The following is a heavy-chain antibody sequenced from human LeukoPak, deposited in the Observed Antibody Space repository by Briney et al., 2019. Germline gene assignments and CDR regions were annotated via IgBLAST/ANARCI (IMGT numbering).Heavy chain of an antibody. D-gene: IGHD3-9*01. J-gene: IGHJ3*02. CDR3: ARTNFDWFQNAFDI. V-gene: IGHV4-59*01. CDR1: GGSISSYC. Sequence: SETLSLTCTVSGGSISSYCWSWIRQPPGKGLEWIGYIYYSGSTNYNPSLKSRVTISVDTSKNQFSLKLSSVTAADTAVYYCARTNFDWFQNAFDIWGQGTMVTVSS. CDR2: IYYSGST.